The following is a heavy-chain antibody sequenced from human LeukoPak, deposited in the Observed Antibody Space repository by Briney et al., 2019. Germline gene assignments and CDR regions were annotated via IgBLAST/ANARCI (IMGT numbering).Heavy chain of an antibody. Sequence: GGSLRLSCAASGFTFGSFATYWVRQAPGKGLDWIAGIFGSGGSPHYADSVKGRFTISRDNSKNTVYLQINSLRAEDTAVYYCGKTTAGYSSGQKPAWPVDYWGQGTLVTVSS. D-gene: IGHD5-18*01. CDR1: GFTFGSFA. V-gene: IGHV3-23*01. CDR2: IFGSGGSP. J-gene: IGHJ4*02. CDR3: GKTTAGYSSGQKPAWPVDY.